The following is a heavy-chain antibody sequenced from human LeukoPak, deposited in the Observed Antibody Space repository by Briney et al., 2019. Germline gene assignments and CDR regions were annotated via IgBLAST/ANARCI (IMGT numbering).Heavy chain of an antibody. Sequence: GRTLRLSCAASGFTFSDYHMSWVRQAPGTGLEWISFIASSSTFTTYADSVRGRFTTSRDDAKNSLDLQMNSLRAEDTAVYYCATGGRSGVAFESWGQGTLVTVSS. J-gene: IGHJ4*02. V-gene: IGHV3-11*05. D-gene: IGHD2-15*01. CDR2: IASSSTFT. CDR1: GFTFSDYH. CDR3: ATGGRSGVAFES.